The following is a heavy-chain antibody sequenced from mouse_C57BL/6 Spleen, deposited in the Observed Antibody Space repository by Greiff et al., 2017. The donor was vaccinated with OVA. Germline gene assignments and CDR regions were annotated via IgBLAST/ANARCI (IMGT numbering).Heavy chain of an antibody. J-gene: IGHJ4*01. CDR3: ARGGTTVVAPYYYAMDY. V-gene: IGHV1-85*01. Sequence: VKLMESGPELVKPGASVKLSCKASGYTFTSYDINWVKQRPGQGLEWIGWIYPRDGSTNYNGKFKGKATLTADKSSSTAYMQLSSLTSEDSAVYFCARGGTTVVAPYYYAMDYWGQGTSVTVSS. CDR1: GYTFTSYD. CDR2: IYPRDGST. D-gene: IGHD1-1*01.